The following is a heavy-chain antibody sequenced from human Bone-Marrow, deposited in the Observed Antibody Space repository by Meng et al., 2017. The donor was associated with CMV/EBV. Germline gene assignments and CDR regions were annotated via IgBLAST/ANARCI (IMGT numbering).Heavy chain of an antibody. Sequence: GESLKISCAASGFTFSGYWMTWVRQAPGKGLEWVANINQDESEKSYVDSVKGRFTISRDNAKNSLYLQMNSLRVEDTAVYYCARGPNSYLAVDYWGQGTLVTVPQ. V-gene: IGHV3-7*01. J-gene: IGHJ4*02. CDR3: ARGPNSYLAVDY. CDR2: INQDESEK. D-gene: IGHD1-26*01. CDR1: GFTFSGYW.